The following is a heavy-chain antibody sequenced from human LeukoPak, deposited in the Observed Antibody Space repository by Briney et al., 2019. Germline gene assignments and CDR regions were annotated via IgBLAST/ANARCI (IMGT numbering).Heavy chain of an antibody. J-gene: IGHJ5*02. CDR3: ARGWYSSSYWFDP. D-gene: IGHD6-13*01. CDR2: INPSGGST. CDR1: GGTFSSYA. Sequence: ASVKVSCKASGGTFSSYAISWVRQAPGQGLEWMGIINPSGGSTSYAQKFQGRVTMTRDMSTSTVYMELSSLRSEDTAVYYCARGWYSSSYWFDPWGQGTLVTVSS. V-gene: IGHV1-46*01.